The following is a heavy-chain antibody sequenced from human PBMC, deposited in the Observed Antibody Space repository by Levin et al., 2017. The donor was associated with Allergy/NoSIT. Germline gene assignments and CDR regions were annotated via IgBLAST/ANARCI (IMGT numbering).Heavy chain of an antibody. D-gene: IGHD3-22*01. CDR1: GFTFSNAW. J-gene: IGHJ4*02. CDR3: TTDRVRSGYSQVPGGY. V-gene: IGHV3-15*01. CDR2: IKSKTDGGTT. Sequence: GESLKISCAASGFTFSNAWMSWVRQAPGKGLEWVGRIKSKTDGGTTDYAAPVKGRFTISRDDSKNTLYLQMNSLKTEDTAVYYCTTDRVRSGYSQVPGGYWGQGTLVTVSS.